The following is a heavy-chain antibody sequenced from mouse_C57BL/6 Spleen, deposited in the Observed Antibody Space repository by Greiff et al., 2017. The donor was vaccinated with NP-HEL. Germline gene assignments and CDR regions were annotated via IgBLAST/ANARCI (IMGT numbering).Heavy chain of an antibody. CDR2: ISYDGSN. Sequence: ESGPGLVKPSQSLSLTCSVTGYSITSGYYWNWIRQFPGNKLEWMGYISYDGSNNYNPSLKNRISITRDTSKNQFFLKLNSVTTEDTATYYCARDLGLNYAMDYWGQGTSVTVSS. CDR3: ARDLGLNYAMDY. CDR1: GYSITSGYY. J-gene: IGHJ4*01. D-gene: IGHD4-1*01. V-gene: IGHV3-6*01.